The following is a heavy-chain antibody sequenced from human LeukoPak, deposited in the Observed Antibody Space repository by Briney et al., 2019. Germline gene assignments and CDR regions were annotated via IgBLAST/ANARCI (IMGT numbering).Heavy chain of an antibody. D-gene: IGHD3-3*01. Sequence: SETLSLTCTVSGGSISSGDYYWSWIRQPPGKGLEWIGYIYYSGSTYYIPSLKSRVTISVDTSKNQFSLKLSSVTAADTAVYYCASQKITIFGPYGMDVWGQGTTVTVSS. V-gene: IGHV4-30-4*01. J-gene: IGHJ6*02. CDR3: ASQKITIFGPYGMDV. CDR2: IYYSGST. CDR1: GGSISSGDYY.